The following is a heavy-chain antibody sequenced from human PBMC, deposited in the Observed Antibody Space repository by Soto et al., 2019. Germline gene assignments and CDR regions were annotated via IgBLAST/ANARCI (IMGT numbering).Heavy chain of an antibody. Sequence: GGSLRLSCAASGFTFSSYGMHWVRQAPGKGLEWVAVISYDGSNKYYADSVKGRFTISRDNSKNTLYLQMNSLRAEDTAVYYCAKDPLDTAMVDYYYGMDVWGQGTTVTV. CDR1: GFTFSSYG. V-gene: IGHV3-30*18. J-gene: IGHJ6*02. CDR3: AKDPLDTAMVDYYYGMDV. CDR2: ISYDGSNK. D-gene: IGHD5-18*01.